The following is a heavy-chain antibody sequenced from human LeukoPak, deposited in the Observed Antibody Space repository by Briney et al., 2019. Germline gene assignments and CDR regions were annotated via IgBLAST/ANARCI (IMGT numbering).Heavy chain of an antibody. CDR2: ISAYNGNT. CDR1: GYTFTSYY. Sequence: ASVKVSCKASGYTFTSYYMHWVRQAPGQGLEWMGWISAYNGNTNYAQKLQGRVTMTTDTSTSTAYMELRSLRSDDTAVYYCARDRRLELVLDPWGQGTLVTVSS. V-gene: IGHV1-18*04. J-gene: IGHJ5*02. D-gene: IGHD1-7*01. CDR3: ARDRRLELVLDP.